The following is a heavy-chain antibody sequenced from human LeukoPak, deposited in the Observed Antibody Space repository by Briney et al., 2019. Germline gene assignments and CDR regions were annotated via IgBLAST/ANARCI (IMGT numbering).Heavy chain of an antibody. CDR2: IYYSGST. CDR3: ARDAYDYVWGSYRSPGWFDP. J-gene: IGHJ5*02. D-gene: IGHD3-16*02. Sequence: PSETLSLTCTVSGGSISSSSYYWSWIRQPPGKGLEWIGYIYYSGSTDYNPSLKSRVTISVDTSKNQFSLKLSSVTAADTAVYYCARDAYDYVWGSYRSPGWFDPWGQGTLVTVSS. CDR1: GGSISSSSYY. V-gene: IGHV4-61*01.